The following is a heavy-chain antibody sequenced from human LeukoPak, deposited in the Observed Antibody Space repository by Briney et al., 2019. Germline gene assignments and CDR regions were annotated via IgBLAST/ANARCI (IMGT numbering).Heavy chain of an antibody. CDR2: IYYSGST. J-gene: IGHJ4*02. CDR3: ARERGSSFDY. D-gene: IGHD1-26*01. V-gene: IGHV4-31*03. CDR1: GGSISSGGYY. Sequence: PSQTLSLTCTVSGGSISSGGYYWSGIRQHPGKGLEWIGYIYYSGSTYYNPSLKSRVTISVDTSKNQFSLKLSSVTAADTAVYYCARERGSSFDYWGQGTLVTVSS.